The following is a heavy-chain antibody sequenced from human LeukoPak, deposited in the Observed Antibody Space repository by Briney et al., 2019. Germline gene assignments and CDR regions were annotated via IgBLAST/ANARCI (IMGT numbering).Heavy chain of an antibody. CDR2: ISSSGSTI. CDR1: GFTFSDYY. J-gene: IGHJ4*02. D-gene: IGHD3-10*01. V-gene: IGHV3-11*01. Sequence: PGGSLRLSCAASGFTFSDYYMSWIRQAPGKGLEWVSYISSSGSTIYYADSVKGRFTISRDNAKNSLYLQMNSLRAEDTAVYYCARMYKGYYGSGSYFHFDYWGQGTLVTVSS. CDR3: ARMYKGYYGSGSYFHFDY.